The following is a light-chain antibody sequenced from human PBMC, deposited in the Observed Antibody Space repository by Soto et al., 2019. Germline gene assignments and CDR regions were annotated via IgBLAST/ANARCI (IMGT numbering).Light chain of an antibody. CDR1: SGTIASNS. J-gene: IGLJ1*01. CDR3: CSWTSSTTYV. CDR2: GNT. V-gene: IGLV6-57*02. Sequence: NFMLTQPHSVSESPGKTVTISCTGSSGTIASNSVQWYQQRPGSAPTTVIFGNTQRPSGVPDRFSGSIDSSSNSASLTISGLKTEDEGDYYCCSWTSSTTYVFGTGTKLTVL.